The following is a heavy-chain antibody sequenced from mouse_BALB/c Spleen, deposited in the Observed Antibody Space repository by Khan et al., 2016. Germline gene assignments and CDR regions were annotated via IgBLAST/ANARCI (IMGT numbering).Heavy chain of an antibody. V-gene: IGHV1-87*01. CDR3: ADALFVY. CDR2: IYPGDGDT. CDR1: GYTSANYW. J-gene: IGHJ3*01. Sequence: QVQLQQSGAELARPGASVRLSCKASGYTSANYWMQWVKQRPGQGLEWIGSIYPGDGDTRYSQTFKDKATLTADTSSSSAYMHLRCVASEDSAVYYCADALFVYWGQGTLVTVSA.